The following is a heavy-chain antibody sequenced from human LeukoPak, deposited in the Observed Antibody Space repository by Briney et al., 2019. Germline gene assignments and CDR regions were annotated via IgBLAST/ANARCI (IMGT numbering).Heavy chain of an antibody. CDR3: ARQGGYYGSGSYGDV. Sequence: PSETLSLTCTVSGYSISSGYYWGLIRQPPGKGLEWIGTINHSGNTYYNPSHKSRVIMSVDTSNNHFSLKLISVTAADTAVYYCARQGGYYGSGSYGDVWGQGTTVTVSS. D-gene: IGHD3-10*01. CDR1: GYSISSGYY. V-gene: IGHV4-38-2*02. J-gene: IGHJ6*02. CDR2: INHSGNT.